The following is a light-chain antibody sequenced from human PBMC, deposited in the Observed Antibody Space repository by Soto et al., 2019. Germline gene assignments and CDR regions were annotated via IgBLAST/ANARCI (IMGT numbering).Light chain of an antibody. V-gene: IGKV3-11*01. CDR3: QQRNNWPPSIA. CDR2: DAS. CDR1: QSISRN. Sequence: EIVMTQSPRTLSVYTGERATLSCRASQSISRNLAWFQQKPGQAPRLLIHDASSRATGIPARFSGSGSGTDFTLTISSLEPEDVALYYCQQRNNWPPSIAFGQATRVQ. J-gene: IGKJ5*01.